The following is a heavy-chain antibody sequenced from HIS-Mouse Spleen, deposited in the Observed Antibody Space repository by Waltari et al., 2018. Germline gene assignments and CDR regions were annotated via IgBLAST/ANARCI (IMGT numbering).Heavy chain of an antibody. CDR3: ARVYYDFWSGYYY. J-gene: IGHJ4*02. D-gene: IGHD3-3*01. CDR2: MNPNRGNT. Sequence: QVQLVQSGAEVKKPGASVKVSCKASGYTFTSYDINWLRPATGKGLEWMGGMNPNRGNTGYEPKFQGIVTMTRNTSISTAYMGLSSLRSEDTAVYYCARVYYDFWSGYYYWGQGTLVTVSS. CDR1: GYTFTSYD. V-gene: IGHV1-8*01.